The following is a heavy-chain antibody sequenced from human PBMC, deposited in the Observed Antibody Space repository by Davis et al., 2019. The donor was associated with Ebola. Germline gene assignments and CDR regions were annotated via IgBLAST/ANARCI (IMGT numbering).Heavy chain of an antibody. Sequence: MPSETLSLTCAVSGGSITSSDWWSWVRQPPEKGLEWIGEVYYSGSTSYNPSLGSRVTISLDTSKNQFSLKLSSVTAADTAVYYCARYSGTAMTPWGQGTLVTVSS. CDR2: VYYSGST. CDR3: ARYSGTAMTP. D-gene: IGHD5-18*01. J-gene: IGHJ4*02. V-gene: IGHV4-4*02. CDR1: GGSITSSDW.